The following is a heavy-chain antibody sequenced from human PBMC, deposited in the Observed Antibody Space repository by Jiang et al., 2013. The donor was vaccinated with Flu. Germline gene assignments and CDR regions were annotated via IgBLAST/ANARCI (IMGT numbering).Heavy chain of an antibody. CDR1: GGSISSADYY. CDR3: ARDRMEYYGSGSRRVIDY. V-gene: IGHV4-30-4*01. J-gene: IGHJ4*02. Sequence: TLSLTCTVSGGSISSADYYWSWIRQPPGKGLEWIGYIYYSGSTNYNVSLRSRVTISVDTSKNQFSLKLSSVTAADTAVYYCARDRMEYYGSGSRRVIDYWGQGTLVTVSS. CDR2: IYYSGST. D-gene: IGHD3-10*01.